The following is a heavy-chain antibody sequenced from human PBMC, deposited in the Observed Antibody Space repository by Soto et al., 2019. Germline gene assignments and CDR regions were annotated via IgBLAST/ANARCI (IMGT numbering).Heavy chain of an antibody. J-gene: IGHJ4*02. CDR3: AKGYTYGYWWHYFDD. CDR2: ISYDGSNK. D-gene: IGHD5-18*01. V-gene: IGHV3-30*18. CDR1: GFTLSSYG. Sequence: PXGSLRVSCAASGFTLSSYGMDWVRQAPGKGLEWVAVISYDGSNKYYADSVKGRFTISRDNSKNTLYLQMNRLRAEDTAVYYCAKGYTYGYWWHYFDDWGQGTLVTVSS.